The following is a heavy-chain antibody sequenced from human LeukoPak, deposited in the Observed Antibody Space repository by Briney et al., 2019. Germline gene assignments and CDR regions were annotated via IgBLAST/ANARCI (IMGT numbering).Heavy chain of an antibody. D-gene: IGHD3-10*02. V-gene: IGHV3-48*03. Sequence: GGSLRLSCAASGFTFSSYEMNWVRQAPGKGLEWVSYISSSGTIYYADSVKGRFTISRDNAKNSLYLQMNSLRAEDTAVYYCARGSGIVSMWDYFDYWGQGTLVTVSS. CDR1: GFTFSSYE. CDR3: ARGSGIVSMWDYFDY. CDR2: ISSSGTI. J-gene: IGHJ4*02.